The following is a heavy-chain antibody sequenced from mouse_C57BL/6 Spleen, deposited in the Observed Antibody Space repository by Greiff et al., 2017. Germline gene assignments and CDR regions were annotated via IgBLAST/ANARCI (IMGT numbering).Heavy chain of an antibody. CDR2: INPNNGGT. Sequence: EVQLQQSGPELVKPGASVKISCKASGYTFTDYYMNWVKQSHGKSLEWIGDINPNNGGTSYNQKFKGKATLTVDKSSSTAYMELRSLTSEDSAVYYCARKGGDYAVYFDYWGQGTTRTVSS. CDR3: ARKGGDYAVYFDY. CDR1: GYTFTDYY. V-gene: IGHV1-26*01. J-gene: IGHJ2*01. D-gene: IGHD2-4*01.